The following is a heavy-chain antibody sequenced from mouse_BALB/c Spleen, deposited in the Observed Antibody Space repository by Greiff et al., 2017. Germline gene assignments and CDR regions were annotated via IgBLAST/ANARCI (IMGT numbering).Heavy chain of an antibody. V-gene: IGHV10-1*02. D-gene: IGHD3-2*02. CDR3: VRGYDYYAMDY. J-gene: IGHJ4*01. Sequence: EVKLMESGGGLVQPKGSLKLSCAASGFTFNTYAMNWVRQAPGKGLEWVARIRSKSNNYATYYADSVKDRFTISRDDSQSMLYLQMNNLKTEDTAMYYCVRGYDYYAMDYWGQGTSVTVSS. CDR2: IRSKSNNYAT. CDR1: GFTFNTYA.